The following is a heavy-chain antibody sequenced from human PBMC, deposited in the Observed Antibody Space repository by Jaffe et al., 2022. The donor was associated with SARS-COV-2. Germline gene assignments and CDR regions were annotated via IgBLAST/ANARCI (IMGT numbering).Heavy chain of an antibody. Sequence: QVQLQESGPGLVKASETLSLTCTVSGGSLNSASYYWSWIRQPPGKGLEWIGYIYYRGSTNYNPSLKSRVTISIDTSRNWFSLKLTSVTAADTAVYYCAGYNWNIDTFDIWGQGTMVTLSS. J-gene: IGHJ3*02. D-gene: IGHD1-1*01. CDR2: IYYRGST. CDR3: AGYNWNIDTFDI. V-gene: IGHV4-61*01. CDR1: GGSLNSASYY.